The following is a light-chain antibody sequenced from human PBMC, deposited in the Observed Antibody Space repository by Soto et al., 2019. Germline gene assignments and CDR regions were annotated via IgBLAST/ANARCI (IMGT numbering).Light chain of an antibody. CDR2: DAS. CDR1: QSVRSY. CDR3: QQRSSWPEFT. Sequence: EVVLTQSPATLSLSPGERATLSCRASQSVRSYLAWYQQKPGQAPRLLIYDASNRATGIPARFSGSGSGTDFTLTISSLQPEDFAVYYCQQRSSWPEFTFGPGTKVDIK. J-gene: IGKJ3*01. V-gene: IGKV3-11*01.